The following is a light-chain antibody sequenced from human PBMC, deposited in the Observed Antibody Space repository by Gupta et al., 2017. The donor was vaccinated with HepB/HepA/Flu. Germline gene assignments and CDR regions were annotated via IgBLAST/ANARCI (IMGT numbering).Light chain of an antibody. Sequence: SSVLTQPPSVSVAPGKTARITCGGNNIGSKSVHWYQQKPGQAPVRVIDYDSDRPSGIPERFSCYNAGNNATPQTSSVEAGDEADDYCQVSDSSRDRVVFGGGTKMTVL. CDR3: QVSDSSRDRVV. CDR2: YDS. J-gene: IGLJ2*01. V-gene: IGLV3-21*04. CDR1: NIGSKS.